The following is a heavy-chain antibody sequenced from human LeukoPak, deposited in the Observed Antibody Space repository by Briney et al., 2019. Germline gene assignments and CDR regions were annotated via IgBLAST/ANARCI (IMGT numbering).Heavy chain of an antibody. CDR3: TRSLGVVIHGGMDV. J-gene: IGHJ6*02. D-gene: IGHD3-3*01. Sequence: SETLSLTCTVSGGSISSYHWSWIRQPPGEGLEWIGHIYYTGSTNYDPSLKSRVTISLDTSKNQFSLKLTSVTAADTAVYYCTRSLGVVIHGGMDVWGQGTTVTVSS. CDR1: GGSISSYH. CDR2: IYYTGST. V-gene: IGHV4-59*01.